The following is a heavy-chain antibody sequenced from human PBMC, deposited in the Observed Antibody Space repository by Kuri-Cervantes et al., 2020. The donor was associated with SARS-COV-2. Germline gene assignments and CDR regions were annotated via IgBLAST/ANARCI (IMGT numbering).Heavy chain of an antibody. V-gene: IGHV3-53*04. D-gene: IGHD2-15*01. CDR3: ARLVVAATGHLFYYYYGMDV. J-gene: IGHJ6*02. Sequence: GESLKISCAASGFTVSSNYMSWVRQAPGKGLEWVSVIYSGGSTYYADSVKGRFTISRHNSKNTLYLQMNSLRAEDTAVYYCARLVVAATGHLFYYYYGMDVWGQGTTVTVSS. CDR1: GFTVSSNY. CDR2: IYSGGST.